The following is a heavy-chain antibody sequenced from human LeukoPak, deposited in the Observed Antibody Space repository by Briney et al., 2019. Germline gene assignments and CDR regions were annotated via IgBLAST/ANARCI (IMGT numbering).Heavy chain of an antibody. D-gene: IGHD3-22*01. Sequence: GASVKVSCKASGYTFTSYGISWVRQAPGQGLEWMGWISAYNGNTNYAQKLQGRDTMTTDTSTSTAYMELRSLRSDDTAVYYCARDRNYYDSSGYRPLPPFDPWGQGTLVTVSS. CDR1: GYTFTSYG. CDR3: ARDRNYYDSSGYRPLPPFDP. J-gene: IGHJ5*02. CDR2: ISAYNGNT. V-gene: IGHV1-18*01.